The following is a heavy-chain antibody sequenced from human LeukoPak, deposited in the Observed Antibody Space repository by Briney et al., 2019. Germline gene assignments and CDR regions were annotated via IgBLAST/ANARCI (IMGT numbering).Heavy chain of an antibody. CDR1: GGSFSGYY. CDR3: ARAMFTTGAFDI. D-gene: IGHD3-10*02. Sequence: SETLSLTCAVYGGSFSGYYWSWIRQPPGKGLEWIGEINHSGSTNYNPSLKSRVTISVDTSKNQFSLKLSSVTAADTAVYYCARAMFTTGAFDIWGQGTMVTVSS. V-gene: IGHV4-34*01. CDR2: INHSGST. J-gene: IGHJ3*02.